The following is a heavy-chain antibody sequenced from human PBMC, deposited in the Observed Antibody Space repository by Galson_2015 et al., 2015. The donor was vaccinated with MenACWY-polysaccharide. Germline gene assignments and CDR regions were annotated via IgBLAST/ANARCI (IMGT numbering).Heavy chain of an antibody. J-gene: IGHJ5*02. Sequence: SVKVSCKASGYTFNNYYMHWVRQAPGQGLEWMAIVDPSGGSTTYAQEFQGRVSMSRDTSTSTVYMELSRLSSDDTAVYYCARGYLIFGVVANRFDPWGQGPLVTVSS. V-gene: IGHV1-46*02. CDR3: ARGYLIFGVVANRFDP. D-gene: IGHD3-3*01. CDR1: GYTFNNYY. CDR2: VDPSGGST.